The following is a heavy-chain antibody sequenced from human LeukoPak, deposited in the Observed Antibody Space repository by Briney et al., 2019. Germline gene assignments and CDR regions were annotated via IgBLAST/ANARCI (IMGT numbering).Heavy chain of an antibody. Sequence: PSETLSLTCAVYGGSFSGYYWSWIRQPPGKGLGWIGEINHSGSTNYNPSLKSRVTISVDTSKNQFSLKLSSVTAADTAVYYCARHFAGSWYPNYFDYWGQGTLVTVSS. J-gene: IGHJ4*02. D-gene: IGHD6-13*01. V-gene: IGHV4-34*01. CDR2: INHSGST. CDR3: ARHFAGSWYPNYFDY. CDR1: GGSFSGYY.